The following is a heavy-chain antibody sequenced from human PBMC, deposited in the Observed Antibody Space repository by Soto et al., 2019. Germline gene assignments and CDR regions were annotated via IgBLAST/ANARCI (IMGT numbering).Heavy chain of an antibody. Sequence: ASVKVSCKAPGYTFTSHAMHWVRQAPGQRLEWMGWINAGNGNTKYSQKFQGRVTITRDTSASTAYMELSSLRSEDTAVYYCARQGGRVGFYYGMDVWGQGTTVTVSS. CDR2: INAGNGNT. D-gene: IGHD1-26*01. J-gene: IGHJ6*02. CDR3: ARQGGRVGFYYGMDV. CDR1: GYTFTSHA. V-gene: IGHV1-3*01.